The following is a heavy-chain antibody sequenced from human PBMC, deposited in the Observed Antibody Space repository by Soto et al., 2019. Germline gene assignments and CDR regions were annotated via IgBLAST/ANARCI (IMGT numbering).Heavy chain of an antibody. D-gene: IGHD2-2*02. J-gene: IGHJ6*02. Sequence: ESGGGLVKPGGSLRLSCAASGFTFSSYSMNWVRQAPGKGLEWVSSISSSSSYIYYADSVKGRFTISRDNAKNSLYLQMNSLRAEDTAVYYCARDGVCSSTSCYTGLDYYYYGMDVWGQGTTVTVSS. CDR2: ISSSSSYI. CDR1: GFTFSSYS. CDR3: ARDGVCSSTSCYTGLDYYYYGMDV. V-gene: IGHV3-21*01.